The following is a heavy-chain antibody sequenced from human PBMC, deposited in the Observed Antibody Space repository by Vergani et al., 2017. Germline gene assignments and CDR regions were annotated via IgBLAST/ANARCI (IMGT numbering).Heavy chain of an antibody. CDR3: ASELSYYYGSGSDDYNPYYYEGMDV. J-gene: IGHJ6*02. CDR2: IYHSGST. V-gene: IGHV4-38-2*01. D-gene: IGHD3-10*01. CDR1: GYSISSGYY. Sequence: QVQLQESGPGLVKPSETLSLTCAVSGYSISSGYYWGWIRQPPGKGLEWIGSIYHSGSTYYNPSLKSRVTISVDTSKNQFSLKLSSVTAADTAVYFCASELSYYYGSGSDDYNPYYYEGMDVWGPGTTVTVSS.